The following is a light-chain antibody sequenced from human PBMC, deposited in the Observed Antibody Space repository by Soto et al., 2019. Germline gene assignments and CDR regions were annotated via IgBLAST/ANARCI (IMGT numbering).Light chain of an antibody. CDR1: RDTNYW. CDR2: GAS. J-gene: IGKJ1*01. CDR3: QRYHDK. V-gene: IGKV1-5*01. Sequence: QMSQSPSKLSASVGDRVTITCRAGRDTNYWLAWYQQKAGRAPKLLIYGASTLASGVPSSFSGSGSGTEFTLTIRSQQAEDSATYVCQRYHDKFGQGTKVDNK.